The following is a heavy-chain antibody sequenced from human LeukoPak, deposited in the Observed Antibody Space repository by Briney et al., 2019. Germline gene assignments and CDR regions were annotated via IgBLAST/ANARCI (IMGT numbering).Heavy chain of an antibody. CDR2: ISAYNGNT. CDR3: ARYGEARGWLQFGRRVHEYNWFDP. J-gene: IGHJ5*02. D-gene: IGHD5-24*01. V-gene: IGHV1-18*01. Sequence: ASVKVSCKASGYTFTSYGISWVRQAPGQGLEWMGWISAYNGNTNYAQKLQGRVTMTTDTSTSTAYMELRSLRSDDTAVYYCARYGEARGWLQFGRRVHEYNWFDPWGQGTLVTVSS. CDR1: GYTFTSYG.